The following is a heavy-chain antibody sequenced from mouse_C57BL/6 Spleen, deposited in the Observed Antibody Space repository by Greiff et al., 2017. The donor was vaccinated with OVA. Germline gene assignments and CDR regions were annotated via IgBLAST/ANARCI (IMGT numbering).Heavy chain of an antibody. Sequence: VHVKQSGAELVRPGASVKLSCTASGFNIKDDYMHWVKQRPEQGLEWIGWIDPENGDTEYASKFQGKATITADTSSNTAYPQLSSLTSEDTAVYYCTTDYYGTWFAYWGQGTLVTVSA. CDR1: GFNIKDDY. CDR2: IDPENGDT. J-gene: IGHJ3*01. D-gene: IGHD1-1*01. V-gene: IGHV14-4*01. CDR3: TTDYYGTWFAY.